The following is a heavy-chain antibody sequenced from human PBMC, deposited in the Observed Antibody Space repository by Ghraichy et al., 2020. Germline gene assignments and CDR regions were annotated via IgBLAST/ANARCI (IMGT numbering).Heavy chain of an antibody. CDR2: IKQDGSKK. CDR1: GLTFRNHW. Sequence: GGSLRLSCAASGLTFRNHWMSWVRQAPGKGLEWVANIKQDGSKKYYVDSVKGRFIISRDNAKNSLYLQMNSLRAEDTAVYYCARESSTGVPGTPSYYYYYGMDVWGQGTTVTVSS. V-gene: IGHV3-7*01. J-gene: IGHJ6*02. D-gene: IGHD2-2*01. CDR3: ARESSTGVPGTPSYYYYYGMDV.